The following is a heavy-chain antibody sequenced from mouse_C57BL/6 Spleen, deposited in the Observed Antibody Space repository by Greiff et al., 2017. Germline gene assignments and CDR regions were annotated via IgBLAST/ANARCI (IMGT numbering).Heavy chain of an antibody. J-gene: IGHJ2*01. CDR2: IYPGDGDT. V-gene: IGHV1-82*01. CDR3: ARALDGKNYFDY. CDR1: GYAFSSSW. D-gene: IGHD2-1*01. Sequence: QVHVKQSGPELVKPGASVKISCKASGYAFSSSWMNWVKQRPGKGLAWIGRIYPGDGDTNYNGKFKGKATLTADNSASTAYMQLSSLTSADSAVYCCARALDGKNYFDYWGQGTTLTVSS.